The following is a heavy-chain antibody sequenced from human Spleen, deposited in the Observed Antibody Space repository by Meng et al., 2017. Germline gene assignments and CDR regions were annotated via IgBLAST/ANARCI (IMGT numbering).Heavy chain of an antibody. V-gene: IGHV1-2*06. CDR3: ARGGRWLQREFYYYGLDV. Sequence: ASVKVSCKASGYTFPDYWLHWVRRAPGQGLEWMGRINPKSGDTHYAQRFQGRVAITRDTSASTAYMELSSLRSEDTAVYYCARGGRWLQREFYYYGLDVWGQGTTVTVSS. D-gene: IGHD5-24*01. CDR2: INPKSGDT. J-gene: IGHJ6*02. CDR1: GYTFPDYW.